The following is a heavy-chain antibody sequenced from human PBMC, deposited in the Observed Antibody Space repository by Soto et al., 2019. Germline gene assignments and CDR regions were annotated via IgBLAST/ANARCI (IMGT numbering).Heavy chain of an antibody. CDR2: IYYSGST. CDR1: GGSISNSDYN. D-gene: IGHD1-26*01. Sequence: QVQLQESGPGLVKPSQTLSLTCIVSGGSISNSDYNWSWIRQPPGMGVEWIGYIYYSGSTLYGPTLKSRVTMSVDTSTNKFSLNLRSVTAADTAVYYCVRMTGGASRPFDHWGQGIRVTVSP. V-gene: IGHV4-30-4*01. CDR3: VRMTGGASRPFDH. J-gene: IGHJ4*02.